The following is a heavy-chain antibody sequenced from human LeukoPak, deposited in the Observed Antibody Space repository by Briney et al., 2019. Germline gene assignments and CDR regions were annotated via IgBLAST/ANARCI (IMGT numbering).Heavy chain of an antibody. J-gene: IGHJ4*02. Sequence: ASVKVSCKASGYTFTGYYMHWVRQAPGQGLEWMGWINPNSGGTSYAQKFQGRVTMTRDTSISTAYMELSRLRSDDTAVYYCARQGGRGITMVRGVFAYWGQGTLVTVSS. CDR2: INPNSGGT. D-gene: IGHD3-10*01. V-gene: IGHV1-2*02. CDR3: ARQGGRGITMVRGVFAY. CDR1: GYTFTGYY.